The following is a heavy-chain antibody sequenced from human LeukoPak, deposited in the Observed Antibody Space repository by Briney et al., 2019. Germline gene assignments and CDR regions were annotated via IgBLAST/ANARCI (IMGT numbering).Heavy chain of an antibody. D-gene: IGHD6-13*01. CDR3: ARDSSPSWYSSSWYWDYFDY. J-gene: IGHJ4*02. Sequence: SETLSPTCTVSGGSISSYYWSWIRQPAGKGLEWIGRIYTSGSTNYNPSFKSRVTMSVDTSKNQFSLKLSSVTAADTAVYYCARDSSPSWYSSSWYWDYFDYWGQGTLVTVSS. V-gene: IGHV4-4*07. CDR1: GGSISSYY. CDR2: IYTSGST.